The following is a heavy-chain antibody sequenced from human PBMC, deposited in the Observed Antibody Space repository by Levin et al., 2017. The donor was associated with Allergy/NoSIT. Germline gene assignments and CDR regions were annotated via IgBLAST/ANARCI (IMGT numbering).Heavy chain of an antibody. Sequence: GGSLRLSCAASEFTFSHYSMNWVRQAPGKGLEWLSYISSSSSTIYYADSVKGRITISRDNARNSLYLQMNSLRDDDTAVYYCARGPLRYSSWRGNIDYWGQGTLVTVSS. CDR2: ISSSSSTI. D-gene: IGHD6-19*01. V-gene: IGHV3-48*02. CDR3: ARGPLRYSSWRGNIDY. CDR1: EFTFSHYS. J-gene: IGHJ4*02.